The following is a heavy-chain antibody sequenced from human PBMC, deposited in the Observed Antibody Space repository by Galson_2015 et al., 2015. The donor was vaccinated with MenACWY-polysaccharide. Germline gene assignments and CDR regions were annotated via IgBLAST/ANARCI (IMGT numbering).Heavy chain of an antibody. Sequence: SLRLSCAASGFTFSDYYMTWIRQAPGKGLDWVSYISSSGSTVDYADSVKGRFTISRGNAKNSLYLQMSSLRAKDTAVYYCAKGYSYSKSPVDHWGQGTLVTVSS. D-gene: IGHD2-15*01. J-gene: IGHJ4*02. CDR1: GFTFSDYY. CDR3: AKGYSYSKSPVDH. V-gene: IGHV3-11*01. CDR2: ISSSGSTV.